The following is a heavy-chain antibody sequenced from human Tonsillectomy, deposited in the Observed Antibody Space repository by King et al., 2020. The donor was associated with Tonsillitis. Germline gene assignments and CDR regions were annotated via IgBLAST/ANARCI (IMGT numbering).Heavy chain of an antibody. CDR1: GFTFSSYS. CDR2: ISSGSSYI. CDR3: ARGPLIVGATYYFDY. D-gene: IGHD1-26*01. V-gene: IGHV3-21*01. J-gene: IGHJ4*02. Sequence: VQLVESGGGLVKPGGSLRLSCSASGFTFSSYSMNWVRQAPGEGLEWVSSISSGSSYIYYADSVNGRFTISRDNAKNSLSLQMNSLRAEDTAVYYCARGPLIVGATYYFDYWGQGTLLTVSS.